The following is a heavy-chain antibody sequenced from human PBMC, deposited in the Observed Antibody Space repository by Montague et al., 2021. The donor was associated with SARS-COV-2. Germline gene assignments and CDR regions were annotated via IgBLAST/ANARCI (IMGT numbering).Heavy chain of an antibody. D-gene: IGHD6-19*01. J-gene: IGHJ4*02. V-gene: IGHV3-30-3*01. CDR1: AFPFSNYA. CDR3: ARESVRAVAGDFDY. CDR2: ISYDGSKK. Sequence: SRSLSFSASAFPFSNYAMHWVRQAPGKGLEWVAFISYDGSKKYYADSVKGRFTISRDNSKNTLYLQMNSLRAEDTAVYYCARESVRAVAGDFDYWGQGTLVTVSS.